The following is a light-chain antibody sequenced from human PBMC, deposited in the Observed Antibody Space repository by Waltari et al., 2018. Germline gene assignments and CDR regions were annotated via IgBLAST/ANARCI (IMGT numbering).Light chain of an antibody. CDR3: ATWDANLNGVV. CDR1: SSNIACNS. V-gene: IGLV1-44*01. Sequence: QSVLTQPPPVSGTPGQRVTISCSGSSSNIACNSVNWYQQVPGKAPKLLIYNYRQRPSGVSDRFSGTKSDSSASLAISGLRSEDEAHYYCATWDANLNGVVFGGGTKLTVL. J-gene: IGLJ2*01. CDR2: NYR.